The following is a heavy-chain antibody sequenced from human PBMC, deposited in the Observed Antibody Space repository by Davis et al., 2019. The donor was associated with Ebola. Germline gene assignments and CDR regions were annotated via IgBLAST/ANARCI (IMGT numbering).Heavy chain of an antibody. V-gene: IGHV3-11*04. CDR3: ARERGHNWNYEGDYYYYMDV. J-gene: IGHJ6*03. D-gene: IGHD1-7*01. CDR1: GFTFSDYY. Sequence: PGGSLRLSCAASGFTFSDYYMSWIRQAPGKGLEWVSYISSSGSTIYYADSVKGRFTISRDNAKNSLYLQMNSLRAEDTAVYYCARERGHNWNYEGDYYYYMDVWGKGTTVTVSS. CDR2: ISSSGSTI.